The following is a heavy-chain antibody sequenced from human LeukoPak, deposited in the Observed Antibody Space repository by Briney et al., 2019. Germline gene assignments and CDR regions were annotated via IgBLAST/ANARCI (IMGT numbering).Heavy chain of an antibody. V-gene: IGHV1-18*01. Sequence: ASVKVSCKASGGTFSSYAISWVRQAPGQGLEWMGWINPYNGDTKYAQRFQGRVTWTTDPSTNTAYLELRSLRFDDTAMYYCARVPLYSSGWYFGSWFDPWGQGTLVTISS. CDR2: INPYNGDT. D-gene: IGHD6-19*01. CDR1: GGTFSSYA. CDR3: ARVPLYSSGWYFGSWFDP. J-gene: IGHJ5*02.